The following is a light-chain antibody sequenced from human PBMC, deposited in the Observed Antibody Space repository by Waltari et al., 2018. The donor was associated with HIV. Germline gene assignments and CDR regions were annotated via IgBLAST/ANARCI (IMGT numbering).Light chain of an antibody. V-gene: IGKV1-39*01. CDR1: QRISRH. Sequence: DMQMTQSPSSVSASVRARVSITCWVSQRISRHLNWYQQKLGNTPKLLFYGASTLQSGVPARFSGSGSGTDFTLVISSLQPEEVATYYCHQSYSPPHTFGQGTKLGIK. CDR2: GAS. J-gene: IGKJ2*01. CDR3: HQSYSPPHT.